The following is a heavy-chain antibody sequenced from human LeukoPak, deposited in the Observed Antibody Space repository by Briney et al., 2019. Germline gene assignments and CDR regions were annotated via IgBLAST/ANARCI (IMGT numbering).Heavy chain of an antibody. D-gene: IGHD1-26*01. CDR2: VFYTGST. V-gene: IGHV4-59*01. J-gene: IGHJ4*02. CDR1: GDSISPYY. Sequence: PSETLSLTCTVSGDSISPYYWSWIRQPPGGGLEWIGYVFYTGSTNYNPSLKSQVTISVDTSRNQFSLKLTSVTAADTAVYYCARTRSGYSTLGYWGQGTLVTVSS. CDR3: ARTRSGYSTLGY.